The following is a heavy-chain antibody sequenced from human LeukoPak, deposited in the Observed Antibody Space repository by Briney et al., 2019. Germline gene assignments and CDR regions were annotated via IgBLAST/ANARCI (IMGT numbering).Heavy chain of an antibody. V-gene: IGHV3-23*01. CDR2: ISGSGGST. Sequence: GGSLRLSCAASGFTLSSYAMSWVRQAPGKGLEWVSAISGSGGSTYYADSVKGRFTISRDNSKNTLYLQMNSLRAEDTAVYYCAKDTWYSGSYQSTFDYWGQGTLVTVSS. D-gene: IGHD1-26*01. CDR3: AKDTWYSGSYQSTFDY. J-gene: IGHJ4*02. CDR1: GFTLSSYA.